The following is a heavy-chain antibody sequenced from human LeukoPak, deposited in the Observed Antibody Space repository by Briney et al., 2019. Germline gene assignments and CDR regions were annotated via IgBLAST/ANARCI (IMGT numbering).Heavy chain of an antibody. V-gene: IGHV3-74*01. J-gene: IGHJ4*02. D-gene: IGHD3-22*01. CDR1: GFIFTDYW. Sequence: GGSLRLSCAASGFIFTDYWMHWVRQGPGKELVWVARISGDGRGTTYADSVKGRFTISRDNAKNSLYLQMNSLRAEDTAVYYCATYYYDSSGYKLLDYWGQGTLVTVSS. CDR2: ISGDGRGT. CDR3: ATYYYDSSGYKLLDY.